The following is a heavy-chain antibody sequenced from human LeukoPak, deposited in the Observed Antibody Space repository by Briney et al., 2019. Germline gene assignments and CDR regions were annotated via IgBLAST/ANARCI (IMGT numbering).Heavy chain of an antibody. D-gene: IGHD2-2*01. CDR1: GFTFSSYS. CDR3: AKRGCDTTTCSYYFDY. CDR2: IGSGGSGGT. V-gene: IGHV3-23*01. J-gene: IGHJ4*02. Sequence: GGSLRLSCAASGFTFSSYSMSWVRRVPGKGLEWVSVIGSGGSGGTSYADSVRGRFTMSRDDSKNTLFLQMNSLRAEDTAVYYCAKRGCDTTTCSYYFDYWGRGTLVTVSS.